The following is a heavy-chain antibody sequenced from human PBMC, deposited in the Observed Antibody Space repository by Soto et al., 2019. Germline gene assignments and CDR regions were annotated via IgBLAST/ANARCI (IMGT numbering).Heavy chain of an antibody. V-gene: IGHV1-46*01. D-gene: IGHD1-26*01. CDR1: GYTLTNNY. CDR2: INPSEGST. CDR3: ARDRQGTTTLSPWGSGDY. Sequence: QVQLVQSGAEVKRPGASVKVSCKASGYTLTNNYMHRVRQAPGQGLEWMGIINPSEGSTTYAHKFKGRLTLTRDTSTSTVYMELSSLRSDDTAVYFCARDRQGTTTLSPWGSGDYWGQGTLVTVSS. J-gene: IGHJ4*02.